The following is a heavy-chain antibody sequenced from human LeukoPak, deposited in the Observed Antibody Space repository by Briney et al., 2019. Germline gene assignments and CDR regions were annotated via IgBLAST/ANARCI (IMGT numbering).Heavy chain of an antibody. CDR1: GYTFTSYY. CDR3: ASGGGSYYIGYYFDY. V-gene: IGHV1-46*03. Sequence: ASVKVSCKASGYTFTSYYMHWVRQAPGQGLEWMGIINPSGGSTSYAQKFQGRVTMTRDTFTSTVYMELSSLRSEDTAVYYCASGGGSYYIGYYFDYWGQGTLVTVSS. J-gene: IGHJ4*02. CDR2: INPSGGST. D-gene: IGHD1-26*01.